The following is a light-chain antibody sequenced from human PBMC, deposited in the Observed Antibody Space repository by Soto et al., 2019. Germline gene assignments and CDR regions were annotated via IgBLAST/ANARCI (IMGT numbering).Light chain of an antibody. CDR3: QQYSSSPT. V-gene: IGKV3-20*01. J-gene: IGKJ4*02. CDR1: QSVTSNY. CDR2: GAS. Sequence: EIVLTQSPGTLSLSPGERATLSCRASQSVTSNYLAWYQQKPGQAPRLLIYGASNRATGIPDRFSGSGSETDFTLSISGLEPEDFAVYSCQQYSSSPTFGGGSKVDIK.